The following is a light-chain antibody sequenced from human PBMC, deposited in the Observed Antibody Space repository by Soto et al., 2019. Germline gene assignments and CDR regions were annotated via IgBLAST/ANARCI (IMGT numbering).Light chain of an antibody. CDR1: SSDIGGYNY. V-gene: IGLV2-8*01. J-gene: IGLJ2*01. CDR2: EVT. Sequence: QSAPTQPPSASGSPGQSVAISCTGTSSDIGGYNYVSWYQQHSGKAPKLIIYEVTRRPSGVPDRFSGSKSGSTASLTVSGLHAEDEADYYCASYAGNNVLFGGGTKLTVL. CDR3: ASYAGNNVL.